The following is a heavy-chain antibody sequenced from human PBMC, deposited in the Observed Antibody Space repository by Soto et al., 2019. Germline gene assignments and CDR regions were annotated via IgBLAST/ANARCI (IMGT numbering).Heavy chain of an antibody. CDR2: IYYSGST. J-gene: IGHJ5*02. D-gene: IGHD1-7*01. CDR3: ARGRTGTIGGWFDP. CDR1: GGSVSSGSYY. V-gene: IGHV4-61*01. Sequence: QVQLQESGPGLVKPSETLSLTCTVSGGSVSSGSYYWSWIRQPPGKGLEWIGYIYYSGSTNYNPSLKSRVTISVDTSKNQFSLKLSSVTAADTAVYYCARGRTGTIGGWFDPCGQGTLVTVSS.